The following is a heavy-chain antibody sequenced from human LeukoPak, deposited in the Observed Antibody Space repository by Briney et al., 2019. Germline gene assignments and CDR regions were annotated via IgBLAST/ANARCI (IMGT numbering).Heavy chain of an antibody. J-gene: IGHJ4*02. Sequence: ASVKVSCKASGYTFTGYYMHWVRQAPGQGLEWMGWINPNSGGTNYAQEFQGRVTMTRDTSISTAYMELSRLRSDDTAVYYCARIALHSDYYGSGSYSPNDYWGQGTLVTVSS. CDR3: ARIALHSDYYGSGSYSPNDY. V-gene: IGHV1-2*02. CDR2: INPNSGGT. D-gene: IGHD3-10*01. CDR1: GYTFTGYY.